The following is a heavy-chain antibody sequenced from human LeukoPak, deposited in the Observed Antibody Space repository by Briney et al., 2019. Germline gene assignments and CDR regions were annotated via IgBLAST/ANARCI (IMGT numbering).Heavy chain of an antibody. CDR2: IYYSGST. J-gene: IGHJ6*02. CDR3: ARQCMVRGVIITCYYYGMDV. Sequence: PSETLSLTCTVSGGSISSSSYYWGWIRQPPGKGPEWIGSIYYSGSTYYNPSLKSRVTISVDTSKNQFSLKLSSVTAADTAVYYCARQCMVRGVIITCYYYGMDVWGQGTTVTVSS. V-gene: IGHV4-39*01. CDR1: GGSISSSSYY. D-gene: IGHD3-10*01.